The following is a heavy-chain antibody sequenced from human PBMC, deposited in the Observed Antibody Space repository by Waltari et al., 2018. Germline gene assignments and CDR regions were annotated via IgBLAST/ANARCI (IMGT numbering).Heavy chain of an antibody. CDR3: ARGGIAVAGRPFDY. V-gene: IGHV3-53*01. J-gene: IGHJ4*02. CDR2: IYSGGST. Sequence: EVQLVESGGGLIQPGGSLRLSCAASGFTGSSHYMSWVRQAPGKGLEWVSVIYSGGSTYYADSVKGRFTISRDNSKNTLYLQMNSLRAEDTAVYYCARGGIAVAGRPFDYWGQGTLVTVSS. CDR1: GFTGSSHY. D-gene: IGHD6-19*01.